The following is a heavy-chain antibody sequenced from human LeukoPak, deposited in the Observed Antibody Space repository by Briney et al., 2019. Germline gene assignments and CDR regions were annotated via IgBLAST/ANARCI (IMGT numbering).Heavy chain of an antibody. D-gene: IGHD6-19*01. Sequence: GSSLRLSCAASGFTFDDYAMHWVRQAPGKGLEWVSGISWNSGSIGYADSVKGRFTISRDNAKNSLYLQMNSLRAEDTALYYCAKGGIAVTWGQGTLVTVSS. CDR2: ISWNSGSI. V-gene: IGHV3-9*01. CDR3: AKGGIAVT. J-gene: IGHJ5*02. CDR1: GFTFDDYA.